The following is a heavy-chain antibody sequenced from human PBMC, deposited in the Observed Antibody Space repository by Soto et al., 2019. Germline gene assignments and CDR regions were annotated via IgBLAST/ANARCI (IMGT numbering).Heavy chain of an antibody. J-gene: IGHJ2*01. D-gene: IGHD5-12*01. CDR1: GGTFSSYT. CDR3: ARGNHRWLQLWYFDL. Sequence: QVQRVQSGAEVKKPGSSVTVSCKASGGTFSSYTISWVRQAPGQGLEWMGGIIPIFGTANYAQKFQGRVTITADESTSTAYMELSSLRSEDTAVYYCARGNHRWLQLWYFDLCGRGTLVTVSS. V-gene: IGHV1-69*12. CDR2: IIPIFGTA.